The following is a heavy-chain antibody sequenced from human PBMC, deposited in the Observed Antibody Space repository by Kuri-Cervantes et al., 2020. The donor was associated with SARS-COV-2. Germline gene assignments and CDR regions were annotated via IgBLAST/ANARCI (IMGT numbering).Heavy chain of an antibody. J-gene: IGHJ4*02. D-gene: IGHD6-13*01. V-gene: IGHV3-73*01. CDR3: VGGQAAGPRGFGY. CDR2: IRSKANSYAT. CDR1: GSTFSGSA. Sequence: GESLKISCAASGSTFSGSAMHWVRQASGKGLEWVGRIRSKANSYATAYAASVKGRFTISRDDSKNTAYLQMNSLKTEDTAVYYCVGGQAAGPRGFGYWGQGTLVTVSS.